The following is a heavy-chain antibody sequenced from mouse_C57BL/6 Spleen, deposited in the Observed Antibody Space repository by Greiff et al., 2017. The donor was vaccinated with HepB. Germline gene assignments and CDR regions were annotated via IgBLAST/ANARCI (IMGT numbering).Heavy chain of an antibody. CDR2: IYPGDGDT. J-gene: IGHJ2*01. CDR3: ARYGYDEVDY. CDR1: GYAFSSSW. D-gene: IGHD2-2*01. Sequence: VQLQQSGPELVKPGASVKISCKASGYAFSSSWMNWVKQRPGKGLEWIGRIYPGDGDTNYNGKFKGKATLTADKSSSTAYMQLSSLTSEDSAFYFCARYGYDEVDYWGQGTTLTVSS. V-gene: IGHV1-82*01.